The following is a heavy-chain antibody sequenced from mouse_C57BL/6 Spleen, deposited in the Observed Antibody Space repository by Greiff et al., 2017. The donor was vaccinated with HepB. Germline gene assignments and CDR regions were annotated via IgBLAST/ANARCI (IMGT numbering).Heavy chain of an antibody. J-gene: IGHJ4*01. CDR2: ISSGSSTI. V-gene: IGHV5-17*01. CDR1: GFTFSDYG. D-gene: IGHD1-1*01. CDR3: ARSLHYYGSSYAMDY. Sequence: DVKLVESGGGLVKPGGSLKLSCAASGFTFSDYGMHWVRQAPEKGLEWVAYISSGSSTIYYADTVKGRFTISRDNAKTTLFLQMTSLRSEDTAMYYCARSLHYYGSSYAMDYWGQGTSVTVSS.